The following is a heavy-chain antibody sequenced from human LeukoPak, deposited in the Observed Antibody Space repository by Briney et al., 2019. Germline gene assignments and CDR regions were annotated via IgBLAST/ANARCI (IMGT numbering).Heavy chain of an antibody. CDR2: INPNSGGT. Sequence: ASVKVSCKASGYTFTGYYMHWVRQAPGQGLEWMGWINPNSGGTNYAQKFQGWVTMTRDTSISTAYMELSRLRSDDTAVYYCARATGGPYGSGENWFDPWGQGTLVTVSS. CDR3: ARATGGPYGSGENWFDP. CDR1: GYTFTGYY. V-gene: IGHV1-2*04. J-gene: IGHJ5*02. D-gene: IGHD3-10*01.